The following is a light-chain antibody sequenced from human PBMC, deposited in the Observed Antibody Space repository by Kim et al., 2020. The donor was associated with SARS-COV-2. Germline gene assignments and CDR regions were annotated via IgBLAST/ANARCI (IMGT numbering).Light chain of an antibody. CDR3: QQFGGSPQYT. J-gene: IGKJ2*01. CDR1: QTIANNL. Sequence: SPGERAPLSCRASQTIANNLLAWYQQKPGQPPRLVMFAASGRATGLPERFSGSTSGTDFTLTINRLEPEDFAVYYCQQFGGSPQYTFGQGTKLEI. CDR2: AAS. V-gene: IGKV3-20*01.